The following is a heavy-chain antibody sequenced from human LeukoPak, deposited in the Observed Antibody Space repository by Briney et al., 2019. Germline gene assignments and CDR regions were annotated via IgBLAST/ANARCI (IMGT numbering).Heavy chain of an antibody. CDR2: ISYDGSNK. D-gene: IGHD6-19*01. J-gene: IGHJ4*02. CDR3: AKDREFASGWFFPAFDY. CDR1: GFTFSSYA. Sequence: PGGSLRLSCAASGFTFSSYAMHWVRQAPGKGLEWVAVISYDGSNKYYADSVKGRFTISRDNSKNTLYLQMNSLRAEDTALYYCAKDREFASGWFFPAFDYWGQGTLVTVSS. V-gene: IGHV3-30-3*01.